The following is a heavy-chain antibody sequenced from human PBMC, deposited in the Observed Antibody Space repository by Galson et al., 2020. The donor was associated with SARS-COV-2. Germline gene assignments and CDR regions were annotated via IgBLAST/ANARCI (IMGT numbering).Heavy chain of an antibody. D-gene: IGHD1-26*01. CDR2: ISYDGSNK. V-gene: IGHV3-30*01. Sequence: GESLKISCAASGFTFSSYAMHWVRQAPGKGLEWVAVISYDGSNKYYADSVKGRFTISRDNSKNTLYLQMNSLRAEDTAVYYCARGDGSYRTYCDYWGQRTLVTVSS. CDR1: GFTFSSYA. CDR3: ARGDGSYRTYCDY. J-gene: IGHJ4*02.